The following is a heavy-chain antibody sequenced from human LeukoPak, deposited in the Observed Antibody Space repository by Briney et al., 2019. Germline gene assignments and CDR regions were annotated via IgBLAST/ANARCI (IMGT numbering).Heavy chain of an antibody. CDR3: ARRGVNTYYYDSSGYHEFDY. J-gene: IGHJ4*02. D-gene: IGHD3-22*01. CDR1: GYSISSGYY. CDR2: IYHSGST. V-gene: IGHV4-38-2*01. Sequence: SETLSLTCAVSGYSISSGYYWGWIRQPPGKGLEWIGSIYHSGSTYYNPSLKSRVTISVDTSKNQFSLKLSSVTAADTAVYYCARRGVNTYYYDSSGYHEFDYWGQGTLVTVSS.